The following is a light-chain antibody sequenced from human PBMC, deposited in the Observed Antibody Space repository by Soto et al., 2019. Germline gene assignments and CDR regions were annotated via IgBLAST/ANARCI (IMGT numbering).Light chain of an antibody. CDR1: QGISSA. V-gene: IGKV1-13*02. Sequence: AIQLTQSPSSLSASVGDRVTVTCRASQGISSALAWYQQEPGKAPKLLIYDASSLQSGVPSRFSGSGSGTYFTRTISSLPPEDSATYYCQQFYSDTLTFGGGTKVEIK. CDR3: QQFYSDTLT. J-gene: IGKJ4*01. CDR2: DAS.